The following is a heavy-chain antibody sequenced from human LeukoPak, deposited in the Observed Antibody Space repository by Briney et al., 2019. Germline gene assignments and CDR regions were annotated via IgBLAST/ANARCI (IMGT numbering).Heavy chain of an antibody. CDR2: IKQDGSEK. CDR3: ARKVYDI. CDR1: GFTFRNYW. Sequence: GGSLRLSSAASGFTFRNYWMSWVRQAPGKGLEWVANIKQDGSEKYYVDSVKGRFTISRDNAKNSLYLQLNSLRAEDTAVYYCARKVYDIWGQGKMFTVSS. V-gene: IGHV3-7*01. J-gene: IGHJ3*02.